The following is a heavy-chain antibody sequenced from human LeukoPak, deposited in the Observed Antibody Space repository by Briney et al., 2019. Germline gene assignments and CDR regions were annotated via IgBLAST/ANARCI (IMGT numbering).Heavy chain of an antibody. CDR2: MNPNSGNT. Sequence: ASVKVSCKASGYSFITFDINWVRQAPGQGREWMGWMNPNSGNTGYAQKFQGRVTLTRSTSMTTAYMELSSLRSEDTAVYYCARQALDGGSCYDYWGQGTPVTISS. D-gene: IGHD2-15*01. V-gene: IGHV1-8*01. CDR1: GYSFITFD. J-gene: IGHJ4*02. CDR3: ARQALDGGSCYDY.